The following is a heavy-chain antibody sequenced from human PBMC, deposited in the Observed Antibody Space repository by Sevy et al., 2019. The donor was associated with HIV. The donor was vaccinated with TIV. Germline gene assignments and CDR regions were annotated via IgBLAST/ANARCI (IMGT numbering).Heavy chain of an antibody. D-gene: IGHD2-15*01. CDR3: AARKDDFDC. CDR1: GFTFSDFA. V-gene: IGHV3-23*01. J-gene: IGHJ4*02. Sequence: LRLSCAASGFTFSDFAMSWVRQAPGKGLEWVSAISGSGTKTYYSDSVRGRFTISRDNSKNTQYLQMNSLRTEDTAVYYCAARKDDFDCWGQGTLVTVSS. CDR2: ISGSGTKT.